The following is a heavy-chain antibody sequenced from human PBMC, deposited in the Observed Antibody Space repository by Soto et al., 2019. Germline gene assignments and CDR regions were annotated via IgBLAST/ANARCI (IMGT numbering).Heavy chain of an antibody. CDR3: ARDCSVGRGALDAFDI. J-gene: IGHJ3*02. D-gene: IGHD3-10*01. V-gene: IGHV3-48*02. CDR2: ISSSSSTI. CDR1: GFTFSSYS. Sequence: PGGSLRLSCAASGFTFSSYSVNWVRQAPGKGLEWISYISSSSSTIYYADPVKGRFTISRDNAKNSLYLQMNSLRDEDTAVYYCARDCSVGRGALDAFDIWGQGTMVTVPS.